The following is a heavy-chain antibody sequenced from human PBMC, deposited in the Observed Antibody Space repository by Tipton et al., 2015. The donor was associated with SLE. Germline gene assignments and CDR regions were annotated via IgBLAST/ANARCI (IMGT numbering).Heavy chain of an antibody. V-gene: IGHV3-7*01. CDR1: GFTFTTSW. CDR2: INPDGSEK. Sequence: SLRLSCAASGFTFTTSWMSWVRQAPGKGLEWVANINPDGSEKYYVDSVKGRFTIFRDNSKNTVGLQMNTLGAEDTAVYYCARDKGTYYFDTWGQGTLVTVSS. CDR3: ARDKGTYYFDT. J-gene: IGHJ4*02.